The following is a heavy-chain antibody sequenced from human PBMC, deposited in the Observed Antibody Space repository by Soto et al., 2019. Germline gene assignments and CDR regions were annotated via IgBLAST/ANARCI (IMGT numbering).Heavy chain of an antibody. CDR1: GYTISSYD. CDR2: MSPDSGDT. D-gene: IGHD5-12*01. V-gene: IGHV1-8*01. CDR3: ASDIMAR. J-gene: IGHJ4*02. Sequence: QVQLVQSGAEVKKPGASVKVSCKASGYTISSYDINWVRQATGQGLEWMGWMSPDSGDTGYAPSFQGRVAMTRNISINTAYLERSSLTPEDTVVYYCASDIMARWGQGTLVTVSS.